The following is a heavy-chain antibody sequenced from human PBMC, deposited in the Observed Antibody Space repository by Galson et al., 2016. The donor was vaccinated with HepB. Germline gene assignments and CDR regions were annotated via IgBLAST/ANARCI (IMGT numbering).Heavy chain of an antibody. CDR2: INSDGSST. D-gene: IGHD3-10*01. V-gene: IGHV3-74*01. J-gene: IGHJ4*02. CDR3: ARGPPDGEFDY. CDR1: GFTFSSYW. Sequence: SLRLSCAASGFTFSSYWMHWVRQAPGKGLVWVSRINSDGSSTTYAGSVKGRFTISRDNAKNTLYLQMNGLKAEDTAVYYCARGPPDGEFDYWGQGTLVTVSS.